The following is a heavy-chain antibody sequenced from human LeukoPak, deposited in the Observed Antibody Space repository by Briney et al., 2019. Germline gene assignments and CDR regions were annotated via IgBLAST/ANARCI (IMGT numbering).Heavy chain of an antibody. CDR1: GVSISGYY. V-gene: IGHV4-59*08. CDR2: VYYSGNT. J-gene: IGHJ4*02. D-gene: IGHD6-6*01. Sequence: SETLSLTCTVSGVSISGYYWSWIRQPPGKGLEWIGYVYYSGNTKYNPSLKSRVTMSVDTSKNQFSLRLSSVTARDTAVYYCARHGDSSSYYFDYWGQGTLVTVSS. CDR3: ARHGDSSSYYFDY.